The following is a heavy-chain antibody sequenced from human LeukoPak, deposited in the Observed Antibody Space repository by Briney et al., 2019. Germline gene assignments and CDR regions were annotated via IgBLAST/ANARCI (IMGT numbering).Heavy chain of an antibody. D-gene: IGHD6-13*01. J-gene: IGHJ3*02. CDR1: GYSFTSYW. CDR3: AARIAAAGLPDAFDT. CDR2: IYPGDSDT. V-gene: IGHV5-51*01. Sequence: GESLKISCKGSGYSFTSYWIGWVRQMPGKGLEWMGIIYPGDSDTRYSPSFQGQVTISADKSISTAYLQWSSLKASDTAMYYCAARIAAAGLPDAFDTWGQGTMVTVSS.